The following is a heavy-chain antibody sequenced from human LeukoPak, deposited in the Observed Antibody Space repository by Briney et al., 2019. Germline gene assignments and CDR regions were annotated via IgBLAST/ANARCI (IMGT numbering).Heavy chain of an antibody. V-gene: IGHV4-39*01. Sequence: PSETLSLTCTVSGGSISSSSYYWGWIRQPPGKGLEWIGSIYYSGSTYYNPSLKSRVTISVDTSKNQFSLKLSSVTAADTAVYYCASLQDIVVVPAAPGWFDPWGQGTLVTVSS. CDR1: GGSISSSSYY. D-gene: IGHD2-2*01. CDR2: IYYSGST. J-gene: IGHJ5*02. CDR3: ASLQDIVVVPAAPGWFDP.